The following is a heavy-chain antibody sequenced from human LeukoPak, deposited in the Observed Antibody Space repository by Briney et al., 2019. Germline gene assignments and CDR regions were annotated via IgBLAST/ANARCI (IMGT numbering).Heavy chain of an antibody. CDR3: ANLVGADYFDY. Sequence: PSETLSLTCTVSGGSISSYYWSWIRQPPGKGLEWIGYIYYSGSTNYNPSLKSRVTISVDTSKNQFSLKPSSVTAADTAVYYCANLVGADYFDYWGQGTLVTVSS. D-gene: IGHD1-26*01. J-gene: IGHJ4*02. CDR1: GGSISSYY. CDR2: IYYSGST. V-gene: IGHV4-59*01.